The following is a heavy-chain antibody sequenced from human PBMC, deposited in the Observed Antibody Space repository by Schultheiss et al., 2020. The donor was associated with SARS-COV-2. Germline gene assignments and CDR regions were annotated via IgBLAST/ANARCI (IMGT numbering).Heavy chain of an antibody. CDR3: ARGLYYYDRTSWFDP. CDR2: INSDGSST. CDR1: GFTFSSYW. J-gene: IGHJ5*02. Sequence: GESLKISCAASGFTFSSYWMHWVHQAPGKGLVWVSRINSDGSSTSYADSVKGRFTISRDNAKNTLYLQMNSLRAEDTAVYYCARGLYYYDRTSWFDPWGQGTLVTVSS. D-gene: IGHD3-22*01. V-gene: IGHV3-74*01.